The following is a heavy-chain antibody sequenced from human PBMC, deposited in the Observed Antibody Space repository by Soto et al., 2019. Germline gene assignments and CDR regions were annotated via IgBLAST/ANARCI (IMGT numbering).Heavy chain of an antibody. Sequence: VASVKVSCKASGYTFTSYGISWVRQAPGQGLEWMGWISAYNGNTNYAQKLQGRVTMTTDTSTSTAYMELRSLRSDDTAVYYCARDLPRYYDSSGPYYFDYWGQGTLVTVSS. CDR2: ISAYNGNT. D-gene: IGHD3-22*01. CDR1: GYTFTSYG. J-gene: IGHJ4*02. CDR3: ARDLPRYYDSSGPYYFDY. V-gene: IGHV1-18*01.